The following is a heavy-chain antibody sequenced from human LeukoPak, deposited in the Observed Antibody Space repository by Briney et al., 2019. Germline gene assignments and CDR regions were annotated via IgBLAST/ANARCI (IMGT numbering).Heavy chain of an antibody. CDR3: SRENGAFSPFGY. J-gene: IGHJ4*02. Sequence: PSGTLSLTCGVSGGSITSTNWWSWVRQPPGQGLEWIGEVSLSGLTNYNPSLSSRIIMALDTSKNHLSLHLTSVTAADTAVDYCSRENGAFSPFGYWGQGYLVTVLS. CDR1: GGSITSTNW. CDR2: VSLSGLT. D-gene: IGHD2-8*01. V-gene: IGHV4-4*02.